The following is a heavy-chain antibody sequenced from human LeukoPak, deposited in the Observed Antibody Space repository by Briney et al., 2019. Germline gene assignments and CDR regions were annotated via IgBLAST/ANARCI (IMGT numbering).Heavy chain of an antibody. CDR2: ISGSGGST. V-gene: IGHV3-23*01. CDR3: ARDLYYDSSGYSPFDY. J-gene: IGHJ4*02. D-gene: IGHD3-22*01. CDR1: GFTFSSYA. Sequence: GSLRLSCAASGFTFSSYAMSWVRQAPGKGLEWVSAISGSGGSTYYADSVKGRFTISRDNAKNSLYLQMNSLRAEDTAVYYCARDLYYDSSGYSPFDYWGQGTLVTVSS.